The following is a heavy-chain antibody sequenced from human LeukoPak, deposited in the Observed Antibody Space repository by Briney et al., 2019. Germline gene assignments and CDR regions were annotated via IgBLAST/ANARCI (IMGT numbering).Heavy chain of an antibody. CDR1: GFTFSDYG. D-gene: IGHD5-12*01. J-gene: IGHJ4*02. Sequence: GGSLRLSCAASGFTFSDYGIHWVRQAPGKGLEWVAVISYDGSNKYYADSVKGRFTISRDNSKNTLYLQMNSLRAEDTAVYYCAKDRYSGYDFLDYWGQGTLVTVSS. CDR2: ISYDGSNK. V-gene: IGHV3-30*18. CDR3: AKDRYSGYDFLDY.